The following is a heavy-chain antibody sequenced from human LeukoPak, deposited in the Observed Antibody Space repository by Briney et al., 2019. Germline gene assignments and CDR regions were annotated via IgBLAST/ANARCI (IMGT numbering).Heavy chain of an antibody. CDR1: GFSFSSYS. V-gene: IGHV3-48*01. J-gene: IGHJ5*02. CDR3: ARDVTIAARPDWFDP. CDR2: ISSSSSTI. Sequence: PGGSLRLSCAASGFSFSSYSMNWVRQAPGKGLEWVSYISSSSSTIYYADSVKGRFTISRDNAKNSLYLQMNSLRAEDTAVYYCARDVTIAARPDWFDPWGQGTLVTVSS. D-gene: IGHD6-6*01.